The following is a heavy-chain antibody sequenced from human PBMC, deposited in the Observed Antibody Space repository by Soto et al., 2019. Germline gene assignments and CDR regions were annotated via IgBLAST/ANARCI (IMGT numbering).Heavy chain of an antibody. CDR3: ARGDIVVVPAARYDAFDI. CDR1: GGSIRSGGYY. J-gene: IGHJ3*02. D-gene: IGHD2-2*01. CDR2: IYYSGST. V-gene: IGHV4-31*03. Sequence: SETLSLTCTVSGGSIRSGGYYWSWIRQHPGKGLEWIGYIYYSGSTYYNPSLKSRVTISVDTSKNQFSLKLSSVTAADTAVYYCARGDIVVVPAARYDAFDIWGQGTMVT.